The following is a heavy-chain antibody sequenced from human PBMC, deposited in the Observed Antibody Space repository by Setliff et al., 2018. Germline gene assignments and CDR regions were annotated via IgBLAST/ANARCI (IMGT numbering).Heavy chain of an antibody. D-gene: IGHD3-22*01. CDR3: ARDGKQFYYDSTGYYRNWFDP. V-gene: IGHV3-30*04. Sequence: GGSLRLSCAASGFMFGSYAMHWVRQSPGKGLGWVAVISYDGSHQYYADSVRGRFTISRDNSKNTLFLQMNSLRSEDTAIYSCARDGKQFYYDSTGYYRNWFDPWGPGAQVTVSS. CDR1: GFMFGSYA. J-gene: IGHJ5*02. CDR2: ISYDGSHQ.